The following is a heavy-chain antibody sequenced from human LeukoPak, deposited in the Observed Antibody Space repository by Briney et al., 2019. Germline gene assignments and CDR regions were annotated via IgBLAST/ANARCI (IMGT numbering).Heavy chain of an antibody. CDR3: ARRPSLKGWYFDF. CDR1: GYSFTSYW. Sequence: GESLKISCKGSGYSFTSYWIAWVRQMPGKGLECMGIIYPGDSDTRYSPSFQGQVTISADKSISTAFLQWSDLKASDTAMYYCARRPSLKGWYFDFWGRGTLVTVSS. CDR2: IYPGDSDT. V-gene: IGHV5-51*01. J-gene: IGHJ2*01.